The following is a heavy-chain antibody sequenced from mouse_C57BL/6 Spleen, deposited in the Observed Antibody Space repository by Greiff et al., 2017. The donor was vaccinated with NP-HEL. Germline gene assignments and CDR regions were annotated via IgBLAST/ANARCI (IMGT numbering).Heavy chain of an antibody. V-gene: IGHV1-47*01. D-gene: IGHD2-4*01. CDR2: FHPYNDDT. CDR3: ARRGDYDAPYAMDY. Sequence: VKLVESGAELVKPGASVKMSCKASGYTFTTYPIEWMKQNHGKSLEWIGNFHPYNDDTKYNEKFKGKATLTVEKSSSTVYLELSRLTSDDSAVYYCARRGDYDAPYAMDYWGQGTSVTVSS. J-gene: IGHJ4*01. CDR1: GYTFTTYP.